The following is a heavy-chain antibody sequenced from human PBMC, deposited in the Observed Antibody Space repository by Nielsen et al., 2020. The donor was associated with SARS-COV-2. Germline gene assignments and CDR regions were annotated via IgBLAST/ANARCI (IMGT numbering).Heavy chain of an antibody. CDR1: GFTFSSYG. CDR3: AKGGQGYCSSTSCYAPRGY. CDR2: ISYDGSNK. Sequence: GESLKISCAASGFTFSSYGMHWVRQAPGKGLEWVAVISYDGSNKYYADSVKGRFTISRDNSKNTLYLQMNSLRAEDTAVYYCAKGGQGYCSSTSCYAPRGYWGQRTLVTVSS. D-gene: IGHD2-2*01. J-gene: IGHJ4*02. V-gene: IGHV3-30*18.